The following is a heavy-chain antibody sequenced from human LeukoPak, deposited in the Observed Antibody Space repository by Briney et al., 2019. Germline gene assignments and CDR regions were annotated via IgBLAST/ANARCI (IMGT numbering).Heavy chain of an antibody. CDR2: IYTSGST. J-gene: IGHJ3*01. CDR1: GGSISSGSYY. V-gene: IGHV4-61*02. CDR3: AKSTYYYDTFVNAFDS. D-gene: IGHD3-22*01. Sequence: SETLSLTCTVSGGSISSGSYYWSWIRQPAGKGLEWIGRIYTSGSTNYNPSLKSRVTISVDTSKNQFSLKLSSVTAADTAVYYCAKSTYYYDTFVNAFDSWGQGTVVTVSS.